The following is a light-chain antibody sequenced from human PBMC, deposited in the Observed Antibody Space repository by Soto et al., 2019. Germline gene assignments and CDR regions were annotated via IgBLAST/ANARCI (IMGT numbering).Light chain of an antibody. Sequence: LTPPPSASGSPGQSVAISCTGSSSDVGGYNYVSWYQQHPGKAPKLMIYEVSKRPSGVPDRFSGSKSGNTASLTVSGLQAEDEADYYCSSYAGSKNLVFGGGTKVTVL. J-gene: IGLJ2*01. CDR3: SSYAGSKNLV. CDR2: EVS. V-gene: IGLV2-8*01. CDR1: SSDVGGYNY.